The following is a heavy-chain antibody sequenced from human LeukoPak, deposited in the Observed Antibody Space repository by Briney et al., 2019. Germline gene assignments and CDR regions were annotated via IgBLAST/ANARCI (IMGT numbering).Heavy chain of an antibody. J-gene: IGHJ4*02. V-gene: IGHV3-48*03. CDR1: GFTFNTYE. CDR3: ARDRKGVMDY. D-gene: IGHD1-14*01. CDR2: ISSSALNV. Sequence: GGSLPLACAGSGFTFNTYEMNWVRQAPGKGLEWVSSISSSALNVYYADSVKSRFTISRDNAKNSLYLQMNSLRAEDTAAYYCARDRKGVMDYWGEGSLVTASS.